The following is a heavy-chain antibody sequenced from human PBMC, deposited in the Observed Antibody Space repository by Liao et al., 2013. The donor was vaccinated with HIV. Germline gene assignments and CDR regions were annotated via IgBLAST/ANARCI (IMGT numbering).Heavy chain of an antibody. CDR1: GVSISSYY. CDR3: ASYTFTSFWSGYYNG. CDR2: IFYSGQT. J-gene: IGHJ4*02. V-gene: IGHV4-59*01. D-gene: IGHD3-3*01. Sequence: QVQLQESGPGLVTPSETLSLSCTVSGVSISSYYWSWIRQSPGKGLEWIGYIFYSGQTDYNPSLKSRVSISLDTAKNQFSLKLNSATTADTAVYYCASYTFTSFWSGYYNGWGQGALVTVSS.